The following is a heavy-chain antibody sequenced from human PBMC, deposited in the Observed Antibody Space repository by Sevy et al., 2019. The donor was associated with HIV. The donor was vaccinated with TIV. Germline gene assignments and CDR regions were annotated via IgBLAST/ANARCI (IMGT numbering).Heavy chain of an antibody. CDR2: IYSGGST. Sequence: GGSLRLSCAASGFTVSSNYMSRVRQAPWKGLEWVSVIYSGGSTYYADSVKGRFTISRDNSKNTLYLQMNSLRAEDTAVYYCARASTGDLKDYWGQGTLVTVSS. CDR1: GFTVSSNY. D-gene: IGHD7-27*01. V-gene: IGHV3-53*01. CDR3: ARASTGDLKDY. J-gene: IGHJ4*02.